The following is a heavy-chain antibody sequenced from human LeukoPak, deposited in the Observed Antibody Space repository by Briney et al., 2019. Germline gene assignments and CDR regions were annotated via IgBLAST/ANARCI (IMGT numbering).Heavy chain of an antibody. Sequence: SETLSLTCAAYGGSFSGYYWSWIRQPPGKGLEWIGEINHSGSTNYNPSLKSRVTISVDTSKNQFSLKLSSVTAADTAVYYCARTVEYEDAFDIWGQGTMVTVSS. J-gene: IGHJ3*02. CDR3: ARTVEYEDAFDI. D-gene: IGHD2-8*02. CDR2: INHSGST. CDR1: GGSFSGYY. V-gene: IGHV4-34*01.